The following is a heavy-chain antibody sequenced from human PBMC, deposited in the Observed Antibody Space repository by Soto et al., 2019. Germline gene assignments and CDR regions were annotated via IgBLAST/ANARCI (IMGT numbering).Heavy chain of an antibody. V-gene: IGHV3-74*01. D-gene: IGHD5-12*01. CDR2: IDSDGSPT. J-gene: IGHJ4*02. CDR3: ARGASGYGNFDY. Sequence: EVQLVESGGGLVQPGGSLRLSCTASGFPFSSDWMHWVRQAPGKGLVWVSRIDSDGSPTNYADFVKGRSTISRDNAKNTLYLQMNSLRVEDTAVYYSARGASGYGNFDYCGQGTLVTVSS. CDR1: GFPFSSDW.